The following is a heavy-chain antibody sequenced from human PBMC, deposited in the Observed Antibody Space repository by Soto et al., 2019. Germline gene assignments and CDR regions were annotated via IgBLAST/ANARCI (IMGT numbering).Heavy chain of an antibody. Sequence: SETLSLTCTVSGGSISSYYWSWIRQPPGKGLEWIGYIYYSGSTNYNPSLKSRVTISVDTSKNQFSLKLSSVTAADTAVYYCARVTWSGYYSYYYYGMGVWGQGTTVTVS. CDR3: ARVTWSGYYSYYYYGMGV. CDR1: GGSISSYY. V-gene: IGHV4-59*01. D-gene: IGHD3-3*01. CDR2: IYYSGST. J-gene: IGHJ6*02.